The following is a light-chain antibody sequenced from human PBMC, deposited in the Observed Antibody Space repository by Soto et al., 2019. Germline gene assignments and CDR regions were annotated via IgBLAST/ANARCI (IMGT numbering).Light chain of an antibody. Sequence: QSALTQPRSVSGSPGQSVTISCTGTSSNVGGYNYVSWYQHHPGKAPKLVIYDVYNRPSGVPDRFSGSKSDNTASLTISGLQAEDEADYYCCSYAGSNTFSVFGTGTKVTV. CDR1: SSNVGGYNY. J-gene: IGLJ1*01. CDR2: DVY. V-gene: IGLV2-11*01. CDR3: CSYAGSNTFSV.